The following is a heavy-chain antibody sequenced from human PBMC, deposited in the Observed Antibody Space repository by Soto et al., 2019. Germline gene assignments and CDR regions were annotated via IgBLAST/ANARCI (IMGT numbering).Heavy chain of an antibody. CDR3: AKRWVGSSSWYYGMDV. CDR1: GFTFSSYA. D-gene: IGHD6-13*01. CDR2: ISGSGGST. J-gene: IGHJ6*02. V-gene: IGHV3-23*01. Sequence: EVQLLESGGGLVQPGGSLRLSCAASGFTFSSYAMSWVRQAPGKGLEWVSAISGSGGSTYYADSVKGRFTISRDNSKNTLYLQMNSLRAEDTAVYYCAKRWVGSSSWYYGMDVWGQGTTVTVSS.